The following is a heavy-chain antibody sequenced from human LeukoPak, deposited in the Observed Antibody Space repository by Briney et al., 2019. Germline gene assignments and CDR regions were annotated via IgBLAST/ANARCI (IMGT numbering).Heavy chain of an antibody. Sequence: ASVKVSCKASGGTFSSYAISWVRQAPGQGLEWMGWISAYNGNTNYAQKLQGRVTMTTDTSTSTAYMELRSLRSDDTAVYYCARELERRIDYWGQGTLVTVSS. V-gene: IGHV1-18*01. CDR3: ARELERRIDY. CDR1: GGTFSSYA. CDR2: ISAYNGNT. D-gene: IGHD1-1*01. J-gene: IGHJ4*02.